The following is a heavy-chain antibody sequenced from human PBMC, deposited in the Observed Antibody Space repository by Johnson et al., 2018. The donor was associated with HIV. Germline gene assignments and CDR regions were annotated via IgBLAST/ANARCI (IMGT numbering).Heavy chain of an antibody. CDR2: IYSGGST. V-gene: IGHV3-66*01. J-gene: IGHJ3*02. D-gene: IGHD1-26*01. CDR1: GFTVSSNY. Sequence: VQLVESGGGVVQPGGSLRLSCAASGFTVSSNYMSWVRQAPGKGLEWVSVIYSGGSTYYADSVKGRFTISRDNSKNTLYLQMNSLRAEDTAVYYCAREGEWELLPGAFDIWGQGTMVTVSS. CDR3: AREGEWELLPGAFDI.